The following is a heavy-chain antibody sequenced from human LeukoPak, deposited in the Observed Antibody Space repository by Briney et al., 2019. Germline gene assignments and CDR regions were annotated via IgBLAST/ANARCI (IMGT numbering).Heavy chain of an antibody. Sequence: SETLSLTCAVYGGSFSGYYWSWIRQPPGKGLEWIGEINHSGSTNYNPSLKSRVTISVDTSKNQFSLKLSSVTAADTAVYYCARGVSSYYFDYWGQGTLVTVSS. CDR2: INHSGST. CDR3: ARGVSSYYFDY. D-gene: IGHD6-6*01. CDR1: GGSFSGYY. V-gene: IGHV4-34*01. J-gene: IGHJ4*02.